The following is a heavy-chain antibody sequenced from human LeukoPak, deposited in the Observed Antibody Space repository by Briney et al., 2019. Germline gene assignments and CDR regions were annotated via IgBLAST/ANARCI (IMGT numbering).Heavy chain of an antibody. D-gene: IGHD6-19*01. CDR2: IGTAGDT. CDR1: GFTFSSYD. J-gene: IGHJ4*02. V-gene: IGHV3-13*01. Sequence: GGSLRLSCAASGFTFSSYDMHWVRQATGKGLEWVSAIGTAGDTYYPGSVKGRFTISRENAKNSLYLQMNSLRAEDTAVYYCARVGPTGYSSGWAPSVVFTGGFDYWGQGTLVTVSS. CDR3: ARVGPTGYSSGWAPSVVFTGGFDY.